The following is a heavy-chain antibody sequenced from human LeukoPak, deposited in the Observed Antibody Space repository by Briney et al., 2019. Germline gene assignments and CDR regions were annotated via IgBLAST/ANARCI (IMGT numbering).Heavy chain of an antibody. J-gene: IGHJ4*02. CDR3: ARDRGGGSGTYYILY. CDR1: GYTFTDYY. V-gene: IGHV1-2*02. CDR2: INPNNGGT. D-gene: IGHD3-10*01. Sequence: ASVKVSCKASGYTFTDYYMHWVRQVPGQGLEWLGWINPNNGGTNYAQKFQGRVTMTRDTSISTAYMELSSLRSDDTAVYYCARDRGGGSGTYYILYWGLGSLVTVSS.